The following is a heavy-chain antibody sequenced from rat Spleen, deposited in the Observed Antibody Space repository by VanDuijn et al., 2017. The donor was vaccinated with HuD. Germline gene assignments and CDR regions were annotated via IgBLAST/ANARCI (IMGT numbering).Heavy chain of an antibody. CDR2: INTDGSST. D-gene: IGHD1-11*01. V-gene: IGHV5-58*01. J-gene: IGHJ3*01. CDR1: GFTFRNFD. Sequence: EVQLVESGGGLVQPGRSLKLSCEASGFTFRNFDMAWVRQAPAKGLEWVSSINTDGSSTYYPDSVKGRFTISRDNAENTVYLQMNSLKSEDTATYYCAKDHYGGYPFAYWGQGTLVTVSS. CDR3: AKDHYGGYPFAY.